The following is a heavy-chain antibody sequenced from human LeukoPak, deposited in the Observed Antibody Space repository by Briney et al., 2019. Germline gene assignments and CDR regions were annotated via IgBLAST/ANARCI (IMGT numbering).Heavy chain of an antibody. J-gene: IGHJ5*02. D-gene: IGHD6-13*01. V-gene: IGHV1-2*02. CDR3: ARDRLAARGNWFDP. CDR2: INPNSGGT. CDR1: GYTFTGYY. Sequence: ASVKVSCKASGYTFTGYYMHWVRQAPGQGLEWMGWINPNSGGTSYAQKFQGRVTMTRDMSTSTVYMELSSLRSEDTAVYYCARDRLAARGNWFDPWGQGTLVTVSS.